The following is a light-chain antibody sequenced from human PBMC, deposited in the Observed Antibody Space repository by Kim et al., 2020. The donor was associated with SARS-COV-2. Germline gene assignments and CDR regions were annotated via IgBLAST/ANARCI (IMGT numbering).Light chain of an antibody. J-gene: IGKJ5*01. Sequence: DIRLTQSPSFLSASVGDRVTITCRASQGISSYLAWYQQKPGKAPNLLIYAASTLQSGVPSRFSGSGSGTEFTLTISSLQPEDFATYYCQQVNSYPITFGQGTRLEIK. V-gene: IGKV1-9*01. CDR3: QQVNSYPIT. CDR2: AAS. CDR1: QGISSY.